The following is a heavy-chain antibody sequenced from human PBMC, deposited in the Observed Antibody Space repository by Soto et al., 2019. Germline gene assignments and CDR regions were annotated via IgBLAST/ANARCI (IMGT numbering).Heavy chain of an antibody. D-gene: IGHD2-21*01. CDR2: ISYDGSNK. V-gene: IGHV3-30-3*01. CDR1: GFTFSSYA. Sequence: GGSLRLSCAASGFTFSSYAMHWVRQAPGKGLEWVAVISYDGSNKYYADSVKGRFTISRDNSKNTLYLQMNSLRAEDTAVYYCARDLPHNVEGYYYYGMDVWGQGTTVTVSS. CDR3: ARDLPHNVEGYYYYGMDV. J-gene: IGHJ6*02.